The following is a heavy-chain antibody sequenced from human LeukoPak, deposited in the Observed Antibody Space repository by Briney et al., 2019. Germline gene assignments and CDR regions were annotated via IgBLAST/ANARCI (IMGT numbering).Heavy chain of an antibody. D-gene: IGHD3-16*01. V-gene: IGHV4-61*02. CDR2: FCPSGST. J-gene: IGHJ3*02. CDR1: GGSISSSTYH. CDR3: ARGITFGGVISPHDAFDI. Sequence: SQTLSLTCTVSGGSISSSTYHWTWIRQPAGTALEWIGRFCPSGSTTYNPSLKSRVTISVDTSKNQFSLKLSSVTAADTAVYYCARGITFGGVISPHDAFDIWGQGTMVTVSS.